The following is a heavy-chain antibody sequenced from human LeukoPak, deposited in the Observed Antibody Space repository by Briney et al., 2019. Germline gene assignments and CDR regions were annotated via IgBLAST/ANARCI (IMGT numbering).Heavy chain of an antibody. CDR1: GFTVSSNY. V-gene: IGHV3-66*01. CDR3: ARDRYYDSSGYYWSDY. J-gene: IGHJ4*02. CDR2: IYSGGST. D-gene: IGHD3-22*01. Sequence: GGSLRLSCAASGFTVSSNYMSWVRQAPGKGLEWVSVIYSGGSTYYADSVRGRFTISRDNSKNTLYLQMNSLRAEDTAVYYCARDRYYDSSGYYWSDYWGQGTLVTVSS.